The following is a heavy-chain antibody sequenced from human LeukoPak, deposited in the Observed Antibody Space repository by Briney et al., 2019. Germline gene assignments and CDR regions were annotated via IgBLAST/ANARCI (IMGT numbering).Heavy chain of an antibody. Sequence: SVTVSCKASGGTFSSYAISWVRQAPGQGLEWMGGIIPIFGTANYAQKFQGRVTITADESTSTAYMELSSLRSEDTAVYYCARESRGYSYGPGAFDYWGQGTLVTVSS. CDR2: IIPIFGTA. V-gene: IGHV1-69*13. CDR3: ARESRGYSYGPGAFDY. CDR1: GGTFSSYA. D-gene: IGHD5-18*01. J-gene: IGHJ4*02.